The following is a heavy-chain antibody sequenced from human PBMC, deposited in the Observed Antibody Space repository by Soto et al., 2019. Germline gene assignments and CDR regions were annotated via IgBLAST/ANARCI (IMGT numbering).Heavy chain of an antibody. J-gene: IGHJ6*02. CDR3: ASPPRSIAAAGMSYGYSHYYYGLDD. V-gene: IGHV3-23*01. CDR2: ISGSGGSK. CDR1: GFTFSSYA. Sequence: GGSLRVSCAASGFTFSSYAMSWVRQAPWKGLEWVSAISGSGGSKYYADSVKGRFTISRDNSKNTLYLQMNSLRAGDTAVYYCASPPRSIAAAGMSYGYSHYYYGLDDWGQGTTVTVSS. D-gene: IGHD6-13*01.